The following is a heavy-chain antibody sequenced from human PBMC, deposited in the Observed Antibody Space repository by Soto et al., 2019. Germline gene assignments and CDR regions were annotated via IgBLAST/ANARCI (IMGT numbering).Heavy chain of an antibody. Sequence: QVQLVQSGAEVKKPGSSVKVSCKASGYTFASYAISWMRQAPGQGLEWMGWISAYNGNTNYAQKRQGRVTMTTDTSTSTAYIELMSRRSADTAVYYCARDPPPPDYWGQGTLVTVSS. CDR3: ARDPPPPDY. CDR2: ISAYNGNT. J-gene: IGHJ4*02. CDR1: GYTFASYA. V-gene: IGHV1-18*01.